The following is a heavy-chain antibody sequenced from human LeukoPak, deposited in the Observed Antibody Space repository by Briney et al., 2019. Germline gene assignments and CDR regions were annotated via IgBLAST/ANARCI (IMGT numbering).Heavy chain of an antibody. Sequence: GGSPRLSCAAPGFTFCSYWMNWVRQAPGKGLEWVAKIKQDGSEKNYVDSVKGRFTISRDNAKNSLYLQMNSLRAEDTAVYYCASLGRYFDLWGRGTLVTVSS. CDR3: ASLGRYFDL. J-gene: IGHJ2*01. CDR1: GFTFCSYW. CDR2: IKQDGSEK. D-gene: IGHD3-16*01. V-gene: IGHV3-7*05.